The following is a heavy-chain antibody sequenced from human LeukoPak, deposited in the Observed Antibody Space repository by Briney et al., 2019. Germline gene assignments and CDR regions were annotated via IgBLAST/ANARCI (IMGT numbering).Heavy chain of an antibody. CDR3: ARILPPIVVVVAASSGNWFDP. J-gene: IGHJ5*02. D-gene: IGHD2-15*01. CDR2: INPNSGGT. V-gene: IGHV1-2*02. Sequence: ASVKLSCKASGYTFTGYYMHWVRLPPAQGHERMGWINPNSGGTNYAQKFQGSRTMTRDTSINTAYMGLSRLRSDDTAVYYCARILPPIVVVVAASSGNWFDPWGQGTLVTVSS. CDR1: GYTFTGYY.